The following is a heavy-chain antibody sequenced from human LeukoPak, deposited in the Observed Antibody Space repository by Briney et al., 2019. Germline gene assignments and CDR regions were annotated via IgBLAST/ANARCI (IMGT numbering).Heavy chain of an antibody. Sequence: PSETLSLTCTASGGSISSYYWSWIRQPPGKGLEWIGYIYYSGSTNYNPSLKSRVTISVDTSKNQFSLKLSSVTAADTAVYYCARSPYSGSYYGAFDIWGQGTMVTVSS. CDR2: IYYSGST. J-gene: IGHJ3*02. V-gene: IGHV4-59*01. CDR1: GGSISSYY. CDR3: ARSPYSGSYYGAFDI. D-gene: IGHD1-26*01.